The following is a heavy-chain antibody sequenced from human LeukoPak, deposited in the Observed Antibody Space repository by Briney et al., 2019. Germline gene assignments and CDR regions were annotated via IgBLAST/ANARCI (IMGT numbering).Heavy chain of an antibody. Sequence: GGTLRLSCAASGFTFSSFGMSWVRQAPGKGLEWVSAISGSAGSTYYADSVKGRFTISRDNAKNSLYLQMNSLRAEDTAVYYCARDESISGYCSSTSCYYYYYMDVWGKGTTVTVSS. CDR2: ISGSAGST. CDR3: ARDESISGYCSSTSCYYYYYMDV. J-gene: IGHJ6*03. CDR1: GFTFSSFG. D-gene: IGHD2-2*01. V-gene: IGHV3-23*01.